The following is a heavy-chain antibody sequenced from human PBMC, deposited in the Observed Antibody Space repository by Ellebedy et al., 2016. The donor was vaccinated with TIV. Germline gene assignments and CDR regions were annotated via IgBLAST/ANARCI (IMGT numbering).Heavy chain of an antibody. CDR1: GFTFSNAW. V-gene: IGHV3-15*01. CDR3: TTDSLMVRGNDY. CDR2: IKSKSDGGTT. Sequence: GESLKISCVGSGFTFSNAWMNWVRQAPGKGLEWVGRIKSKSDGGTTDYAAPVKGKFTISRDDSKNTLYLQMNSLKTEDTAVYYCTTDSLMVRGNDYWGQGTLVTVSS. D-gene: IGHD3-10*01. J-gene: IGHJ4*02.